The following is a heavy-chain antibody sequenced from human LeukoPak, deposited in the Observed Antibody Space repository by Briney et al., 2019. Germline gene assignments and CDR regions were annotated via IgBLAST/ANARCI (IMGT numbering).Heavy chain of an antibody. CDR2: ISGYNGKT. J-gene: IGHJ6*03. D-gene: IGHD3-16*02. CDR1: GYTFTSYG. CDR3: ASGKRLGELSLYYYYYMDV. V-gene: IGHV1-18*01. Sequence: ASVKVSCRASGYTFTSYGITWVRQAPGQGLEWMGWISGYNGKTNYGQKLQGRVTMTTDTSTNTAYMELRSLRSEDTAVYYCASGKRLGELSLYYYYYMDVWGKGTTVTISS.